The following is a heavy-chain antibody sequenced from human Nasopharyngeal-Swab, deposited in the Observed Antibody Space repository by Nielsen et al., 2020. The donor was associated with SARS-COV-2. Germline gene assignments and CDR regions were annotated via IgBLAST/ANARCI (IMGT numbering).Heavy chain of an antibody. CDR1: GFTFSSYS. J-gene: IGHJ6*03. CDR2: ISSSSSYI. D-gene: IGHD5-24*01. V-gene: IGHV3-21*04. CDR3: ARDKGDGYNSDYYYMDV. Sequence: GESLKISCAASGFTFSSYSMNWVRQAPGKGLEWVSSISSSSSYIYYADSLKGRFTISRDNAKNSLYLQMNSLRAEDTAVYYCARDKGDGYNSDYYYMDVWGKGTTVTVSS.